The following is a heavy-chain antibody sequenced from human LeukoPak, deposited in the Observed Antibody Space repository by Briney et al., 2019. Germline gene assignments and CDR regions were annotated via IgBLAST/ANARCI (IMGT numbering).Heavy chain of an antibody. Sequence: GGSLRLSCAASGFTFSSFAMSWVRQAPGKGLQWLSAISGSGGSTYYADSVKGRFTISRDNSKNTLYLQMNSLRAEDTAIYYCAKTGAVKGDYWGQGTLVTVSS. CDR2: ISGSGGST. CDR3: AKTGAVKGDY. V-gene: IGHV3-23*01. CDR1: GFTFSSFA. D-gene: IGHD4-17*01. J-gene: IGHJ4*02.